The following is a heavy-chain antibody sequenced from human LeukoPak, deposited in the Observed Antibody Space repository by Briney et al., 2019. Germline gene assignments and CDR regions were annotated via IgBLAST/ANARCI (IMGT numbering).Heavy chain of an antibody. V-gene: IGHV6-1*01. J-gene: IGHJ3*02. CDR3: ARGAGLLKASFDI. CDR1: GESVSSNSGT. Sequence: SQTLSLTCAISGESVSSNSGTLNWIRQSPSRGLEWLGRTYYRSKWYNDFAPSVRSRITLNPDTSKNQFSLQLNSVTPEDTAVYYCARGAGLLKASFDIWGQGTVVIVSS. D-gene: IGHD3-10*01. CDR2: TYYRSKWYN.